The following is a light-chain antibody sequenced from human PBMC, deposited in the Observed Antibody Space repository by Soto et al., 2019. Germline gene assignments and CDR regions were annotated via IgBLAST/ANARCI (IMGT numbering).Light chain of an antibody. CDR2: GAS. CDR1: QAISTF. Sequence: DIQMAQSPSSLSASVGDIVTITCGGIQAISTFLAWYQQKPGKVPKLLVYGASTLQSGVPSRFSGSGSGTDFTLTISSLEPEDFAVYYCQQRYRWPPITFGQGTRLEIK. J-gene: IGKJ5*01. CDR3: QQRYRWPPIT. V-gene: IGKV1-27*01.